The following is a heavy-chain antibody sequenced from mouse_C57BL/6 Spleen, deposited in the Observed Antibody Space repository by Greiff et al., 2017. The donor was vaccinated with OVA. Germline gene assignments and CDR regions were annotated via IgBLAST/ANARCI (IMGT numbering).Heavy chain of an antibody. J-gene: IGHJ3*01. D-gene: IGHD2-2*01. Sequence: QVQLQQSGPGLVQPSQSLSITCTVSGFSFTSYGVHWVRQSPGKGLEWLGVIWSGGSTDYNAAFISRLSISKDNSKSQVFIKMNNQQAVDTAIYYCASPMVTTTGIAYGGQGTLVTVSA. CDR1: GFSFTSYG. CDR2: IWSGGST. V-gene: IGHV2-2*01. CDR3: ASPMVTTTGIAY.